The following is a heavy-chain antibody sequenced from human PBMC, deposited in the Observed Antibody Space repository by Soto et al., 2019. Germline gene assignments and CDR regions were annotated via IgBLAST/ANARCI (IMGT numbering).Heavy chain of an antibody. Sequence: QVQLVQSGAEVKKPGASVKVSCKAFGYTFTSYGISWVRQAPGQGLEWMGWISAYNGNTNYAQKLQGRVTMTTDTSTNTAYMELRSLSSDDTAVYYCARDGYCISTSCRHYEYCGMDVWGQGTTVTVSS. D-gene: IGHD2-2*01. CDR2: ISAYNGNT. J-gene: IGHJ6*02. CDR1: GYTFTSYG. CDR3: ARDGYCISTSCRHYEYCGMDV. V-gene: IGHV1-18*01.